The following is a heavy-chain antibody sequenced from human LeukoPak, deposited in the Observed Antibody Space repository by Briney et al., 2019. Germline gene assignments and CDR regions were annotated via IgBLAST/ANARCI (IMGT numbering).Heavy chain of an antibody. CDR3: ARPSLRFLELYYFDY. CDR1: GYTFTGYY. CDR2: INPNSGGT. J-gene: IGHJ4*02. V-gene: IGHV1-2*02. D-gene: IGHD3-3*01. Sequence: ASVKVSCKASGYTFTGYYMHWVRQAPGQGLEWMGWINPNSGGTNYAQKFQDRVTMTRDTSISTAYMELSRLRSDDTAVYYCARPSLRFLELYYFDYWGQGTLVTVSS.